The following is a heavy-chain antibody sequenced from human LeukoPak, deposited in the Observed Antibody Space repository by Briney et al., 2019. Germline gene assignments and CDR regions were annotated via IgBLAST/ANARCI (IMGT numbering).Heavy chain of an antibody. V-gene: IGHV4-59*01. D-gene: IGHD3-3*01. J-gene: IGHJ4*02. CDR1: GGSISSYY. CDR3: ARGIKADFWSGYYPDY. CDR2: IYYSGST. Sequence: SETLSLTCTVSGGSISSYYWGWIRQPPGKGLEWIGYIYYSGSTNYNPSLKSRVTISVDTSKNQFSLKLSSVTAADTAVYYCARGIKADFWSGYYPDYWGQGTLVTVSS.